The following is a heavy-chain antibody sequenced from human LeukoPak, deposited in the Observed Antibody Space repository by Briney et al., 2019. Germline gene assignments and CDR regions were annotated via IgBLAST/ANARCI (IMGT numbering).Heavy chain of an antibody. V-gene: IGHV3-23*01. Sequence: GGCLRLSCVVSGFTFSAYAISWVRQAPGEGLDWVSSISASGATTDYADSVKGRLTFSRDNSKKTLYLQMDSLRAEDTAVYYCAKEPTSSMVRGGAGYWGQGILVTVSS. CDR2: ISASGATT. CDR1: GFTFSAYA. J-gene: IGHJ4*02. CDR3: AKEPTSSMVRGGAGY. D-gene: IGHD3-10*01.